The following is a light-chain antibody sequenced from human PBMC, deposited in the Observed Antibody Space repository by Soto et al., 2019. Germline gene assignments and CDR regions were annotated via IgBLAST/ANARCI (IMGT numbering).Light chain of an antibody. CDR2: GVS. Sequence: QSVLTQPASVSGSPGQSITISCTGTNSDIGGYNFVSWYQQFPGKTPKILIYGVSNRPSGVSSRFSGSKSGNTASLTISGLQAENEADYYCISYTGSSTSYVFGSGTKVTV. CDR1: NSDIGGYNF. V-gene: IGLV2-14*01. J-gene: IGLJ1*01. CDR3: ISYTGSSTSYV.